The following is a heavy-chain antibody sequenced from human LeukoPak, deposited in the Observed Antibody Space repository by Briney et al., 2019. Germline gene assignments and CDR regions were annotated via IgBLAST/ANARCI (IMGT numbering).Heavy chain of an antibody. V-gene: IGHV1-46*01. Sequence: ASVKVSCKASGYTFTGYYMHWVRQAPGQGLEWMGIINPSGGSTSYAQKFQGRVTMTRDTSTSTVYMELSSLRSEDTAVYYCARDYAQTNYGMDVWGQGTTVTVSS. J-gene: IGHJ6*02. D-gene: IGHD4-17*01. CDR2: INPSGGST. CDR3: ARDYAQTNYGMDV. CDR1: GYTFTGYY.